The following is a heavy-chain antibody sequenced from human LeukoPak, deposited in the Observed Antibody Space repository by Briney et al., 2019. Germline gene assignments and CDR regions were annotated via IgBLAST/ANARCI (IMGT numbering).Heavy chain of an antibody. V-gene: IGHV3-7*04. CDR3: ARGMRAYYYYMDV. CDR2: IKQDGSEK. Sequence: PGGSLRLSCTASGLTFSSYWMSWVRQAPGKGLEWVANIKQDGSEKYYVDSVKGRFTISRDNAKNSLYLQMNSLRAEDTAVYYCARGMRAYYYYMDVWGKGTTVTVSS. D-gene: IGHD2-8*01. J-gene: IGHJ6*03. CDR1: GLTFSSYW.